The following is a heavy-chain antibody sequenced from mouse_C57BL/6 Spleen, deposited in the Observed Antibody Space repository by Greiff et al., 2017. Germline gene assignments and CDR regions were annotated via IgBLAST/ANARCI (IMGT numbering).Heavy chain of an antibody. CDR3: ARGERTYYGSSPVFDV. V-gene: IGHV1-59*01. CDR1: GYTFTSYW. CDR2: IDPSDSYT. D-gene: IGHD1-1*01. Sequence: VQLQQPGAELVRPGTSVKLSCKASGYTFTSYWMHWVKQRPGQGLEWIGVIDPSDSYTNYNQKFKGKATLTVDTSSSTAYMQLSSLTSEDSAVYYCARGERTYYGSSPVFDVWGTGTTVTVSS. J-gene: IGHJ1*03.